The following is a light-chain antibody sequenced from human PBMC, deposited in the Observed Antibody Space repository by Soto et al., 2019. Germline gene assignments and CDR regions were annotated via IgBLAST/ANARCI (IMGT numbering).Light chain of an antibody. CDR2: DVS. V-gene: IGLV2-14*01. Sequence: QSALTQPASVSGSPGQSVTISCTGTSTDVGAYNYVSWYQQHPGKAPRLMIYDVSNRPAGVSNRFSGFTSGNTASLTISGLQAEDEADYFCSSYTISATYVFGTGTKVTVL. CDR3: SSYTISATYV. CDR1: STDVGAYNY. J-gene: IGLJ1*01.